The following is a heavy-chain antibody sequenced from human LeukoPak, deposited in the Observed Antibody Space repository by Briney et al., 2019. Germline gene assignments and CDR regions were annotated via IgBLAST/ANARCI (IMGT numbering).Heavy chain of an antibody. V-gene: IGHV4-4*07. J-gene: IGHJ6*03. CDR3: ARLKFYDSTGYSPGHYMDV. CDR1: GGPIYSYY. CDR2: LYPGVST. Sequence: SETLSLTCTVSGGPIYSYYWSWIRQTAGKGLEWIGRLYPGVSTNYNPPLKSRVTMSVDTSKNQFALKLSVVTAADTAVYYCARLKFYDSTGYSPGHYMDVWGKGTTVTVSS. D-gene: IGHD3-22*01.